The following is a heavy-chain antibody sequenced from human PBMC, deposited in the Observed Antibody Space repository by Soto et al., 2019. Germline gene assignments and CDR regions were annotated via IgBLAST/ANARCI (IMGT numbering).Heavy chain of an antibody. CDR3: GRDREYCSGDNCYETGSDD. CDR1: GFSFKSYS. V-gene: IGHV3-48*01. J-gene: IGHJ4*02. D-gene: IGHD2-15*01. Sequence: EVQLVESGGGLVKPGGSLRLSCAASGFSFKSYSMNWVRQAPGKGLEWVSDISRSSSTINYADSVKGRFTISRDNAKHLMDRQRTSRRAEGTPVYYWGRDREYCSGDNCYETGSDDWGQGTLGTVCS. CDR2: ISRSSSTI.